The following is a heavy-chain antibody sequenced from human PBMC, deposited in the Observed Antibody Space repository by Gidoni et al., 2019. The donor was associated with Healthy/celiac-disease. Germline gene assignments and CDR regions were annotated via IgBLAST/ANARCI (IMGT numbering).Heavy chain of an antibody. D-gene: IGHD2-15*01. CDR2: ISYDGSKK. CDR3: AKDGICSGGSCAYYFDY. J-gene: IGHJ4*02. CDR1: GFTFSSFG. V-gene: IGHV3-30*18. Sequence: QVQLVESGGGVVQPGRSLSLSCAASGFTFSSFGMHWVRQAPGKGLEWVAFISYDGSKKYYAESVKGRFTISRDNSKNTLYLQMNSLRAEDTAVYYCAKDGICSGGSCAYYFDYWGQGTLVTVSS.